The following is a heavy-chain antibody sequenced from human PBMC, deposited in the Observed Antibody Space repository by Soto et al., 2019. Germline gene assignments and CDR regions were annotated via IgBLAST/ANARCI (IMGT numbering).Heavy chain of an antibody. CDR3: ASGHDAYKVRY. CDR2: IYYSGTT. CDR1: GYSISSSNW. D-gene: IGHD1-1*01. J-gene: IGHJ4*02. V-gene: IGHV4-28*01. Sequence: PSETLSLTCAVSGYSISSSNWWRWIRQPPGKGLEWIGYIYYSGTTYYNPSLKSRPTMSIDTSENQFSLKLTSVTAADTAVYFCASGHDAYKVRYWGQGTLVTVSS.